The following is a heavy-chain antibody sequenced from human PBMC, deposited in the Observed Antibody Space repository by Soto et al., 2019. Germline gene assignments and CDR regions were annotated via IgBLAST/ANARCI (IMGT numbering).Heavy chain of an antibody. J-gene: IGHJ4*02. Sequence: GGSLRLSCATSGFILSDCAMNWVRQAPGKGLEWLSYISGSSTAIYYADSVKGRFTISRDNAKNSLYLQMNSLRDEDTAVYYCARVTGTSPPRFDYWGQGTLVTAPQ. CDR3: ARVTGTSPPRFDY. CDR1: GFILSDCA. CDR2: ISGSSTAI. V-gene: IGHV3-48*02. D-gene: IGHD1-7*01.